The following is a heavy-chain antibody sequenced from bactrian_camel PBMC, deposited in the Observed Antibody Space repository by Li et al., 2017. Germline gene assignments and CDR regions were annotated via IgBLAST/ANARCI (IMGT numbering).Heavy chain of an antibody. CDR3: AAEDYCGGSWNLAENYLY. CDR2: IDTDGAT. CDR1: GETWRDHC. Sequence: HVQLVESGGGSVEAGGSLTLSCKASGETWRDHCMGWFRQAPGTEREEVSIIDTDGATEYAESVKGRFIISKDNRKNTVYLQMNSLRPEDTAMYYCAAEDYCGGSWNLAENYLYWDQGTQVTVS. D-gene: IGHD6*01. J-gene: IGHJ4*01. V-gene: IGHV3S53*01.